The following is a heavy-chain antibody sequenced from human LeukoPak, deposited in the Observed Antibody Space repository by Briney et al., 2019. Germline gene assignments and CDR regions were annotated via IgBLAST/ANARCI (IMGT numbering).Heavy chain of an antibody. CDR3: AKTLEPWSYSSSWYDFYYGMDV. Sequence: PGGSLRLSCVASGFTFNNYWMSWVRQAPGKGLKWVANIRVDGSDKFYMDSVKGRFTISRDNAKNSLFLQMNSLRAEDTAVYYCAKTLEPWSYSSSWYDFYYGMDVWGQGTTVTVSS. CDR1: GFTFNNYW. J-gene: IGHJ6*02. D-gene: IGHD6-13*01. CDR2: IRVDGSDK. V-gene: IGHV3-7*03.